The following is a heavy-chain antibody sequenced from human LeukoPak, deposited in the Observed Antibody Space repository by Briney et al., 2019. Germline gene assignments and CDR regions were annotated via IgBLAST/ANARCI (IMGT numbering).Heavy chain of an antibody. J-gene: IGHJ4*02. CDR2: IKPDESEK. V-gene: IGHV3-7*03. Sequence: GGSLGLSCAASGFTFSNYWMTWVRQAPGKGLEWVANIKPDESEKYYVGSVKGRFTISRDNAKNSLYLQMNSLRAEDTAVYYCAKWGPYDILTGRVNWGQGTLVTVSS. CDR1: GFTFSNYW. D-gene: IGHD3-9*01. CDR3: AKWGPYDILTGRVN.